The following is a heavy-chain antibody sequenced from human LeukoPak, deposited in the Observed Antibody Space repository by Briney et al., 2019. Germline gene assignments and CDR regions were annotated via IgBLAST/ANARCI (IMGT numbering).Heavy chain of an antibody. CDR2: IKQDGSEK. Sequence: GGSLRLSCAASGFTFSNHWMSWVRQAPGKGLEWVANIKQDGSEKNYVDSVKGRFTISRDSAKSSLYLQMNSLRAEDTAVYFCARGGLRYFALWGQGTPVTVSS. V-gene: IGHV3-7*04. CDR1: GFTFSNHW. CDR3: ARGGLRYFAL. D-gene: IGHD3-16*01. J-gene: IGHJ5*02.